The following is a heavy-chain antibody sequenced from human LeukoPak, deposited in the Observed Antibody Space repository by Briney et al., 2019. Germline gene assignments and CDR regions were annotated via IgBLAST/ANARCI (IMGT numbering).Heavy chain of an antibody. CDR3: ARGSTIFGVVTPRGWFDP. Sequence: SETLPLTCAVYGGSLSGNFWSWIRQPPGKGLEWIGEISHSGSTNYSPSLKSRLTISVDTSKNQFSLRLSSVTAADTAVYYCARGSTIFGVVTPRGWFDPWGQGTLVTVSP. V-gene: IGHV4-34*01. CDR1: GGSLSGNF. J-gene: IGHJ5*02. CDR2: ISHSGST. D-gene: IGHD3-3*01.